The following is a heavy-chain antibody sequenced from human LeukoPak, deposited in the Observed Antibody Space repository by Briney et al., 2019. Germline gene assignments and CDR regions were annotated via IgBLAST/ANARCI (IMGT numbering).Heavy chain of an antibody. J-gene: IGHJ6*02. D-gene: IGHD6-13*01. CDR2: ISYDGSNK. V-gene: IGHV3-30-3*01. CDR1: GFTFSSYA. Sequence: GRSLRLSCAASGFTFSSYAMHWVRQAPGKGLEWVAVISYDGSNKYYADSVKGRFTISRDNSKNTLYLQMNSLRAEDTAVYYCARDRGSSWYEAHYYYGMDVWGQGTTVTVSS. CDR3: ARDRGSSWYEAHYYYGMDV.